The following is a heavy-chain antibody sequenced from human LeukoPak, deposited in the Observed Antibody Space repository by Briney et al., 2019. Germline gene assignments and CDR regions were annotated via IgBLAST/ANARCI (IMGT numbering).Heavy chain of an antibody. CDR3: ARVPSVFRGVVADGSFDY. CDR2: FDPEDGET. V-gene: IGHV1-24*01. Sequence: GASVNVSCKVSGYSLTEVSMHWVRQAPGKGLEWMGGFDPEDGETIYAQKFQGRVTMTEDTSTDTAYMELSRLRSDDTAVYYCARVPSVFRGVVADGSFDYWGQGTLVTVSS. CDR1: GYSLTEVS. J-gene: IGHJ4*02. D-gene: IGHD2-15*01.